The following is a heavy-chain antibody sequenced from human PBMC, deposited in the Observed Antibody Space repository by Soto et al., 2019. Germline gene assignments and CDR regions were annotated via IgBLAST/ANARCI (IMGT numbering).Heavy chain of an antibody. CDR1: GGSISSYY. J-gene: IGHJ6*02. V-gene: IGHV4-4*07. Sequence: ASETLSLTCTVSGGSISSYYWNWIRQPAGKGLEWIGLVYSSGRTKYNPSLKSRVTVSVDTSKNQFSLKLSSVTAADTAVYYCARDTMGGSSQSSYYYYGMDVWGQGTTVTVSS. CDR3: ARDTMGGSSQSSYYYYGMDV. D-gene: IGHD3-16*01. CDR2: VYSSGRT.